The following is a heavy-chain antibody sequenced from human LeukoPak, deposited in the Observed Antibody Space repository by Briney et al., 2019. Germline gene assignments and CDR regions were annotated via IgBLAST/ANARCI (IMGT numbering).Heavy chain of an antibody. Sequence: RASVKVSCKASGGTFSSYTISWVRQAPGQGLEWMGRIIPILGIANYAQKFQGRVTITADKSTSTAYMELSSLRSEDTAVYYCARTGYCSSTSCSDRWSDPWGQGTLVTVSS. V-gene: IGHV1-69*02. CDR3: ARTGYCSSTSCSDRWSDP. J-gene: IGHJ5*02. CDR1: GGTFSSYT. CDR2: IIPILGIA. D-gene: IGHD2-2*01.